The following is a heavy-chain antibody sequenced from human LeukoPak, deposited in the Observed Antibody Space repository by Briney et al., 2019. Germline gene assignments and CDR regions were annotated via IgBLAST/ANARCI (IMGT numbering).Heavy chain of an antibody. CDR1: GGSITNFF. V-gene: IGHV4-4*07. J-gene: IGHJ6*03. D-gene: IGHD2-15*01. CDR3: ARSARFNYFYMDA. Sequence: KASETLSLTCSVSGGSITNFFWTWIRQPAGKGLEYIGRIYASGSIDYNPSLKSRVTMSVDTSNNQFSLNLTSVIAADTALYFCARSARFNYFYMDAWGKGTSVTVSS. CDR2: IYASGSI.